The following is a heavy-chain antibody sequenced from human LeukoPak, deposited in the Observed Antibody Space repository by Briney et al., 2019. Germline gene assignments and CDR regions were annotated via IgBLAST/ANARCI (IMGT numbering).Heavy chain of an antibody. V-gene: IGHV7-4-1*01. CDR2: INTKTGNP. CDR3: ARGGGGAVVPAV. D-gene: IGHD2-2*01. Sequence: GASVKVSCKASGYTFSKYAMNWVRQAPGQGLEWMGWINTKTGNPTYAQGFTGRFVFSLETSVSTAHLQIGSLKAEDTAVYYCARGGGGAVVPAVWGQGTLVTVSS. J-gene: IGHJ4*02. CDR1: GYTFSKYA.